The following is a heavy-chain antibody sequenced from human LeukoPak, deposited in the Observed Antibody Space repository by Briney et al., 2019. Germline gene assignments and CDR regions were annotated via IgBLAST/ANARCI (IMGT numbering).Heavy chain of an antibody. CDR2: INHSGST. Sequence: PSETLSLTCAVYGGSFSGYYWSWIRQPPGKGLEWIGEINHSGSTNYNPSLKSRVTISVDTSKNQFSLKLSSVTAADTAVYYCAGYATTVTTNDYWGQGTLVTVSS. CDR1: GGSFSGYY. V-gene: IGHV4-34*01. CDR3: AGYATTVTTNDY. D-gene: IGHD4-17*01. J-gene: IGHJ4*02.